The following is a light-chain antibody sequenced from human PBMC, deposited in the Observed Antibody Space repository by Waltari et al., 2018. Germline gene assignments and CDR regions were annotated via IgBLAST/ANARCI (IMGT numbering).Light chain of an antibody. Sequence: QSALTQPASVSGSPGQSITISCTGTSSDVGGYNYVSWYQQPPGKAPKLMIYDVSKRPSGVSNRFAGSKSGNTAASTISGLQAEDEADYYCSSYISSSTLELFGGGTSLTVL. V-gene: IGLV2-14*03. CDR3: SSYISSSTLEL. CDR2: DVS. CDR1: SSDVGGYNY. J-gene: IGLJ2*01.